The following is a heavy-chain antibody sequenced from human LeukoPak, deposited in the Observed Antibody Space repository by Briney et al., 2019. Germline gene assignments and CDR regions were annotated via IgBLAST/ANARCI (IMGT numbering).Heavy chain of an antibody. V-gene: IGHV3-7*05. J-gene: IGHJ4*02. CDR1: GFTFSNYY. D-gene: IGHD6-19*01. Sequence: GGSLRLSCAASGFTFSNYYMTWVRQAAGKGLEWVANIEQGGSEKYYVDSVKGRFTISRDNAKNSLFLQMNSLRPEDTAVYYCARDRVIQGYSSGWLFDYWGQGTLVTVSS. CDR2: IEQGGSEK. CDR3: ARDRVIQGYSSGWLFDY.